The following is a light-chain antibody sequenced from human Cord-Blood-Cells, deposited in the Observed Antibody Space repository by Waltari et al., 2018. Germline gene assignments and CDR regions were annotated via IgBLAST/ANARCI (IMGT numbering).Light chain of an antibody. J-gene: IGLJ1*01. Sequence: QSALTQPASVSGSPGQSITISCTGTSSDVGGYNYVSWYQQHPGKAPKPRIYEVSNRPSGVSNRFSGSKSGNTASLTISGLQAEDEADYYCSSYTSSSTLVFGTGTKVTVL. CDR1: SSDVGGYNY. CDR3: SSYTSSSTLV. V-gene: IGLV2-14*01. CDR2: EVS.